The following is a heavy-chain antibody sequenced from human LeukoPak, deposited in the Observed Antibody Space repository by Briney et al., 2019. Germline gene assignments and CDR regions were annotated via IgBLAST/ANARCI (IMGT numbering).Heavy chain of an antibody. Sequence: NTSETLSLTCAVSGYSISSGYYWGWIRQPPGKGLEWIGNIYHSGNTYYNPSLKSRVTISVDTSKNQFSLQLNSVTPEDTAVYYCASHHYGDYDYWGQGTLVTVSS. V-gene: IGHV4-38-2*01. D-gene: IGHD4-17*01. CDR2: IYHSGNT. CDR3: ASHHYGDYDY. CDR1: GYSISSGYY. J-gene: IGHJ4*02.